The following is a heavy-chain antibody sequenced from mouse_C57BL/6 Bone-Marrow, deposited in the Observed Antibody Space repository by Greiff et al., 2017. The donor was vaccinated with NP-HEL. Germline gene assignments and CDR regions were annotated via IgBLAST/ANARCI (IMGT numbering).Heavy chain of an antibody. D-gene: IGHD2-3*01. CDR1: GFSLTSYG. Sequence: VKLMESGPGLVQPSQSLSITCTASGFSLTSYGVHWVRQSPGKGLEWLGVIWSGGSTDYYAAFISKLSISKDNSKSQVFFKMNSLQADDTAIYYCARNDGCTMDYWGQGTSVTVSS. CDR3: ARNDGCTMDY. V-gene: IGHV2-2*01. J-gene: IGHJ4*01. CDR2: IWSGGST.